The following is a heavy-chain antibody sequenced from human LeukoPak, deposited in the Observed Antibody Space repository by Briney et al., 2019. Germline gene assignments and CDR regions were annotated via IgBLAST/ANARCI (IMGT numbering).Heavy chain of an antibody. CDR3: AKETSSSFDY. Sequence: GGSLRLSCAASGFTFSSYAMNWDRQAPGKGLEWVSGISNSGGSTYYADSVKGRFTISRDNSKNTLYLQMSSLRAEDTAVYYCAKETSSSFDYWGQGTLVTVSS. CDR2: ISNSGGST. J-gene: IGHJ4*02. D-gene: IGHD6-6*01. V-gene: IGHV3-23*01. CDR1: GFTFSSYA.